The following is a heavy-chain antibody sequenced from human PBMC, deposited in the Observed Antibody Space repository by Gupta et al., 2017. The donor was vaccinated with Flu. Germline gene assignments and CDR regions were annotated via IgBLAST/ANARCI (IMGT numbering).Heavy chain of an antibody. Sequence: QVQLQQSGPGLGKPSQTLSLTCAISGDSVSSDSAGWNWIRQSPLRGLEWLGRTYYRSKWYNDSAIFVKSRITVNPDTSKNQFALQLHSVTTEDTAVYYCARDRRARFDDWGQGTLVTVSS. V-gene: IGHV6-1*01. CDR3: ARDRRARFDD. CDR1: GDSVSSDSAG. CDR2: TYYRSKWYN. J-gene: IGHJ4*02.